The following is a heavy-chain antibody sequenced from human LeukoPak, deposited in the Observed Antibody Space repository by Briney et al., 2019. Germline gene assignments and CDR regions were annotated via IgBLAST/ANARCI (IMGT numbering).Heavy chain of an antibody. D-gene: IGHD1-26*01. CDR3: ARVSLSKSSQAFDI. J-gene: IGHJ3*02. Sequence: SETLSLTCTVSGGSISSYYWSWIRQPPGKGLEWIGYIYYSGSTNYNPSLKSRVTISVDTSKNQFSLKLSSVTAADTAVYYCARVSLSKSSQAFDIWGQGTMVTVSS. CDR2: IYYSGST. CDR1: GGSISSYY. V-gene: IGHV4-59*01.